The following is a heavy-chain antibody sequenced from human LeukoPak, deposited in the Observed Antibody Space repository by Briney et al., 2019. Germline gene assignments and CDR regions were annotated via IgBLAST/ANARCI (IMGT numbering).Heavy chain of an antibody. Sequence: PSETLSLTCAVYGGSFSGYYWSWICQPPGKGLEWIGEINHSGSTNYNPSLKSRVTISVDTSKNQFSLKLSSVTAADTAVYYCARGVNCSGGSCYSHYMDVWGKGTTVTVSS. CDR1: GGSFSGYY. CDR3: ARGVNCSGGSCYSHYMDV. D-gene: IGHD2-15*01. J-gene: IGHJ6*03. CDR2: INHSGST. V-gene: IGHV4-34*01.